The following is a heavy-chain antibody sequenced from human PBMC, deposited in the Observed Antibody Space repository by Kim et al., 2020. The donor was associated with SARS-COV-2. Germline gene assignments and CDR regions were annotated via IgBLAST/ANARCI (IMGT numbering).Heavy chain of an antibody. V-gene: IGHV3-23*01. J-gene: IGHJ4*01. CDR2: LSDGGAAT. CDR3: AKGLGAAIPCTRYFDY. D-gene: IGHD2-8*01. CDR1: GFTFTTYA. Sequence: GGSLRLSCAASGFTFTTYAMSWVRQAPGRGLEWVSTLSDGGAATYYADPVKGRFTISRDNSKNILYLQMNSLRADDTAAYYCAKGLGAAIPCTRYFDYW.